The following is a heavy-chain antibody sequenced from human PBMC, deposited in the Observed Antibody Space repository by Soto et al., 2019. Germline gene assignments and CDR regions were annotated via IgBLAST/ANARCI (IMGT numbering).Heavy chain of an antibody. CDR3: ARQPKSITMIVVVITHYYYGMDV. J-gene: IGHJ6*02. CDR2: IYYSGST. D-gene: IGHD3-22*01. V-gene: IGHV4-39*01. Sequence: PSETLSLTCTFSCGSIISSSYYWGWIRQPPGKGLEWIGSIYYSGSTYYNPSLKSRVTISVDTSKNQFSLKLSSVTAADTAVYYCARQPKSITMIVVVITHYYYGMDVWGQGTTVTVSS. CDR1: CGSIISSSYY.